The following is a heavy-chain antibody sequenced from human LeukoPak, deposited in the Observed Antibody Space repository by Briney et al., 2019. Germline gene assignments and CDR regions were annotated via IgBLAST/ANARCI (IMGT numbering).Heavy chain of an antibody. Sequence: GGSLRLSCAASGFTFSSYSMNWVRQAPGKGLEWVSSISSSSSYIYYADSVKGRFTISRDNAKNSLYLQMNSLRAEDTAVYYCARDHCSSTSCYDWFDPWGQGTLVTVSS. V-gene: IGHV3-21*01. J-gene: IGHJ5*02. CDR2: ISSSSSYI. D-gene: IGHD2-2*01. CDR3: ARDHCSSTSCYDWFDP. CDR1: GFTFSSYS.